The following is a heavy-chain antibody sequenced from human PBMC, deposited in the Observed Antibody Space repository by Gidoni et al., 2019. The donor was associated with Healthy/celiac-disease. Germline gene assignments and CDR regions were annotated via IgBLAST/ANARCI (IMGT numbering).Heavy chain of an antibody. Sequence: IGSIYYSGSTYYNPSLKSRVTISVDTSKNQFSLKLSSVTAADTAVYYCARGDGDDSSWFYYFDYWGQGTLVTVSS. CDR3: ARGDGDDSSWFYYFDY. CDR2: IYYSGST. V-gene: IGHV4-39*01. J-gene: IGHJ4*02. D-gene: IGHD6-13*01.